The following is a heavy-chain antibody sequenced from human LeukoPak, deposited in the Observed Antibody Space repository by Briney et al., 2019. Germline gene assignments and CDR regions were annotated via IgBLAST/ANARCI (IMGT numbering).Heavy chain of an antibody. V-gene: IGHV3-74*03. D-gene: IGHD1-26*01. CDR2: ITDDATT. CDR1: GSTFSSYS. CDR3: VRDRVGPDY. J-gene: IGHJ4*02. Sequence: PGGSLRLSCAASGSTFSSYSMNWVRQAPGTGLVWVSRITDDATTTYADSVKGRFTISRDNAKNILYLQMNSLRAEDTAVYYCVRDRVGPDYWGQGTLVTVSS.